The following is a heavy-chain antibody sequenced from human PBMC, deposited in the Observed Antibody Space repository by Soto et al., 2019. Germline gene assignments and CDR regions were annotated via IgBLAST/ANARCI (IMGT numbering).Heavy chain of an antibody. Sequence: QVQLQESGPGLVKPSETLSLTCTVSGGSISSYYWSWIRQPPGKGLEWIGYIYYSGSTNYNPSLKSRVTISVDTSKNQFSLKLSSVTAADTAVYYCARDTRGDGYNSDYYYYGMDVWGQGTTVTVSS. V-gene: IGHV4-59*01. D-gene: IGHD5-12*01. CDR1: GGSISSYY. CDR2: IYYSGST. CDR3: ARDTRGDGYNSDYYYYGMDV. J-gene: IGHJ6*02.